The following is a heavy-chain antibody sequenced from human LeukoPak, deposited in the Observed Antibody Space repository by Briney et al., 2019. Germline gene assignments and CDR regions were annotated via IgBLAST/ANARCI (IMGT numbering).Heavy chain of an antibody. Sequence: PGGTLRLSCAASGFTFSNYGMNWVRQAPGKGLEWVSGITSSGITYYADSVKGRFTVSRDNSKNTLYLQMNSLRAEDRAVYYCAKGHTMIVVETNLDYWGQGTLVTVSS. D-gene: IGHD3-22*01. CDR3: AKGHTMIVVETNLDY. J-gene: IGHJ4*02. CDR1: GFTFSNYG. CDR2: ITSSGIT. V-gene: IGHV3-23*01.